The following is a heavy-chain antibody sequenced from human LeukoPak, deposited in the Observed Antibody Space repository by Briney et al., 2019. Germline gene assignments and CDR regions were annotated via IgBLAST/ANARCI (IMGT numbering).Heavy chain of an antibody. CDR3: ARRESLLSSSWYLFDY. Sequence: GGSLRLSCAASGFTFSSYSMNWVRQAPGKGLERVSYISSSSSTIYYADSVKGRFTISRDNAKNSLYLQMNSLRAEDTAVYYCARRESLLSSSWYLFDYWGQGTLVTVSS. J-gene: IGHJ4*02. D-gene: IGHD6-13*01. V-gene: IGHV3-48*01. CDR1: GFTFSSYS. CDR2: ISSSSSTI.